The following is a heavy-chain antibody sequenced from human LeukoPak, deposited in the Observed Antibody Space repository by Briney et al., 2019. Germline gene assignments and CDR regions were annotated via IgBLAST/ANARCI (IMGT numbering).Heavy chain of an antibody. V-gene: IGHV3-23*01. D-gene: IGHD1-26*01. CDR1: GFTFSSYA. CDR2: ISGGGGNT. Sequence: GRSLRLSCAASGFTFSSYAMSWVRQAPGKGLEWVSAISGGGGNTYYADSVKGRFTISRDSSKNTLYLQMNSLRAEDTAVYYCGKNRYSGSLSPFDIWGQGTMVTVSS. J-gene: IGHJ3*02. CDR3: GKNRYSGSLSPFDI.